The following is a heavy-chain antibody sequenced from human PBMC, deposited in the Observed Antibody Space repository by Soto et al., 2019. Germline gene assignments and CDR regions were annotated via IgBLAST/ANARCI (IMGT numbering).Heavy chain of an antibody. D-gene: IGHD3-22*01. CDR1: GGSISSPNFY. CDR3: ARPTYYYDSSGYWAFDI. J-gene: IGHJ3*02. Sequence: TSETLSLTCTVSGGSISSPNFYWGWIRQHPGKGLEWIGHIYYSGTTYYNPSLKSRVTISVDTSKNQFSLKLSSVTAADTAVYYCARPTYYYDSSGYWAFDIWGQGTMVTVSS. CDR2: IYYSGTT. V-gene: IGHV4-39*01.